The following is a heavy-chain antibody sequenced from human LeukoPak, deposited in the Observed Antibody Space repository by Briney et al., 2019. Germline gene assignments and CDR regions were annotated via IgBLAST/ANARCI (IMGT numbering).Heavy chain of an antibody. CDR1: GFTFSNYA. V-gene: IGHV3-23*01. CDR3: AKDVGLAGIV. Sequence: GGSLRLSCAASGFTFSNYAMTWVRQAPGKGLEWVSVISGSGSGTYYADSVKGRFTISRDNFKNTVYLQMNSLRVDDTAIYYCAKDVGLAGIVWGQGTLVTVSS. J-gene: IGHJ4*02. D-gene: IGHD6-19*01. CDR2: ISGSGSGT.